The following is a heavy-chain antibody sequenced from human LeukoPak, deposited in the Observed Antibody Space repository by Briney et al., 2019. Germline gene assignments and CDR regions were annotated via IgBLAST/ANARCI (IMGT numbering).Heavy chain of an antibody. Sequence: SETLSLTCTVSGGSISSSSYYWGWIRQPPGKGLEWIGSIYYSGSTYYNPSLKSRVTISVDTSKNQFSLKLSSVTAADTAVYYCAREVSPYFDYSGQGTLVTVSS. V-gene: IGHV4-39*07. J-gene: IGHJ4*02. CDR2: IYYSGST. CDR3: AREVSPYFDY. CDR1: GGSISSSSYY. D-gene: IGHD6-6*01.